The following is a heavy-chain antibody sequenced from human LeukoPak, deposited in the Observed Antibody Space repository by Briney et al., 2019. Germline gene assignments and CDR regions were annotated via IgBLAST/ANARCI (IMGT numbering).Heavy chain of an antibody. Sequence: SVKVSCKASGGTFSSYAISWVRQAPGQGLEWMGGIIPIFGTANYAQKFQGRVTITADESTSTAYMELSSLRSEDTAVYYCARDPYCSGGSCSIGYYYYYGMDVWGQGTTVTVSS. D-gene: IGHD2-15*01. CDR2: IIPIFGTA. CDR1: GGTFSSYA. V-gene: IGHV1-69*13. J-gene: IGHJ6*02. CDR3: ARDPYCSGGSCSIGYYYYYGMDV.